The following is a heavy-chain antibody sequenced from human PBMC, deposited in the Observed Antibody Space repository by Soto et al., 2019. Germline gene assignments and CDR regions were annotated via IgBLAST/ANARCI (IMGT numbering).Heavy chain of an antibody. CDR2: INPNSGGT. CDR1: GYTFTGYY. D-gene: IGHD3-3*01. V-gene: IGHV1-2*02. Sequence: GASVKVSCKASGYTFTGYYMHWVRQAPGQGLEWMGWINPNSGGTNYAQKFQGRVTMTRDTSISTAYMELSRLRSDDTAVYYCARDDSLGGITIFGVVMEGPSNWFDPWGQGTLVTVSS. J-gene: IGHJ5*02. CDR3: ARDDSLGGITIFGVVMEGPSNWFDP.